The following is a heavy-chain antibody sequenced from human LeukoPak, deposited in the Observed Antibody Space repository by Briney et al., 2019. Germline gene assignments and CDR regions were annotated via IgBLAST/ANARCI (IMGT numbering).Heavy chain of an antibody. V-gene: IGHV3-53*01. CDR3: ARATYGDYYFDY. CDR1: GFTVSSNY. CDR2: IYSGGST. D-gene: IGHD4-17*01. J-gene: IGHJ4*02. Sequence: PGGSLRLSCAASGFTVSSNYMSWVRQAPGKGLEWVSVIYSGGSTYYADSVKGRFTISRDNSKNTLYLQMNSLRAEDTAVYYCARATYGDYYFDYWGQGTLVTVSS.